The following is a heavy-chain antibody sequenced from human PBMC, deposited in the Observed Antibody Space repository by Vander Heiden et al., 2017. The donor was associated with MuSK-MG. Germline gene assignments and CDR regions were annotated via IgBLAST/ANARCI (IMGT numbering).Heavy chain of an antibody. V-gene: IGHV3-48*01. CDR1: GFHFSCYS. D-gene: IGHD5-12*01. CDR3: ARDPRYIGYDSASYYYMDV. J-gene: IGHJ6*03. CDR2: ISSSSSTI. Sequence: EVQLGEAGGGLVQAGGALELPCATSGFHFSCYSMNWVRQAPGKGLEWVSYISSSSSTIYYADSVKGRCTISRDNAKNSLYLQMNSLRAEETAVYYCARDPRYIGYDSASYYYMDVWGKGTTVTVSS.